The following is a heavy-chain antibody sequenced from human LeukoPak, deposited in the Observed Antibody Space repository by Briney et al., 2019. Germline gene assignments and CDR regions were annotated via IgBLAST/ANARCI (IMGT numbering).Heavy chain of an antibody. D-gene: IGHD3-16*01. J-gene: IGHJ4*02. V-gene: IGHV1-46*01. CDR2: INPSGGST. CDR3: AKDRPDDYFWGSYLSYYFDY. Sequence: EASVKVSCKASGYTFTSYYMHWVRQAPGQGLEWMGIINPSGGSTSYAQKFQGRVTMTRDMSTSTVYMELSSLRSEDTAVYYCAKDRPDDYFWGSYLSYYFDYWGQGTLVTVSS. CDR1: GYTFTSYY.